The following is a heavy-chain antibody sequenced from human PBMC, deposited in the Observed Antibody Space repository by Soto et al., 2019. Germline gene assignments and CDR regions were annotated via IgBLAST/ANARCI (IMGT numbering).Heavy chain of an antibody. J-gene: IGHJ4*02. CDR3: DTRSDWSPLIDY. D-gene: IGHD3-9*01. CDR1: QYTFSNYY. Sequence: ASVKVSCKASQYTFSNYYLHWVRQAPGQRPEWIGWMNNGGGTIYAQEFQGRLTMTRDTSITTAYMELNRLSSDETGFYYRDTRSDWSPLIDYWGQGTLVTVSS. V-gene: IGHV1-2*02. CDR2: MNNGGGT.